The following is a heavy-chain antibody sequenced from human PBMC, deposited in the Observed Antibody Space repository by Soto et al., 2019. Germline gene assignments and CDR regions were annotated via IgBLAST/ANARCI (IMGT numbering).Heavy chain of an antibody. CDR1: GDSVSSSRAV. J-gene: IGHJ4*02. CDR3: ASYVRGHPPADRGPFGSWPV. D-gene: IGHD3-10*02. V-gene: IGHV6-1*01. Sequence: SQTLSLTCAISGDSVSSSRAVWNWFRQPPARGLEWLGRTYYRSKWYNDYAVSVQSRITISPDTSKNQFSLKLSSVTAADTAVYYCASYVRGHPPADRGPFGSWPVWGQGTLVTVSS. CDR2: TYYRSKWYN.